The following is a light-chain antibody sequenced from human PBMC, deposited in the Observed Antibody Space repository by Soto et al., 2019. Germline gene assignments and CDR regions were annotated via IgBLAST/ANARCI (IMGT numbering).Light chain of an antibody. J-gene: IGLJ2*01. V-gene: IGLV2-23*01. CDR3: CSYTSSTVI. CDR1: SIDVGGYSL. Sequence: QPVLTQPASVSGSPGQSITVSCTGTSIDVGGYSLVSWYHQNPGKAPKLVIYEGSKRPSGVSNRLSGSKSGNTASLTISGLQPEDEGDYYCCSYTSSTVIFGGGTKLTVL. CDR2: EGS.